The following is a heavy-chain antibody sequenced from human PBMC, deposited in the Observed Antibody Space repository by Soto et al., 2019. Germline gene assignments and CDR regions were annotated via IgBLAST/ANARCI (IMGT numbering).Heavy chain of an antibody. D-gene: IGHD2-2*01. CDR1: GFTFSSYA. Sequence: GGSLRLCCAASGFTFSSYAMHWVRQAPGKGLEWVAVISYDGSNKYYADSVKGRFTISRDNSKNTLYLQLNSMRAEDTAVYYCASEHSTDYYYGMDVWGQGTTVTVSS. J-gene: IGHJ6*02. V-gene: IGHV3-30-3*01. CDR2: ISYDGSNK. CDR3: ASEHSTDYYYGMDV.